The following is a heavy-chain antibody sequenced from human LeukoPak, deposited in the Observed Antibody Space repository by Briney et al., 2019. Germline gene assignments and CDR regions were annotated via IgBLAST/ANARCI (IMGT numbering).Heavy chain of an antibody. Sequence: QTGGSLRLSCAASGFTFSSYAMSWVRQAPGKGLEWVSTISGSGDSAYYADSVKGRFTISRDNAKNSLYLQMNSQRAEDTAVYYCARGGENWNGFGYWGQGTLVTVSS. D-gene: IGHD1-1*01. CDR3: ARGGENWNGFGY. CDR1: GFTFSSYA. V-gene: IGHV3-23*01. CDR2: ISGSGDSA. J-gene: IGHJ4*02.